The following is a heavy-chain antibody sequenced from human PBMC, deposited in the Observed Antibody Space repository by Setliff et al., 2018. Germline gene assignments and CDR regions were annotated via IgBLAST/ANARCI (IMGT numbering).Heavy chain of an antibody. CDR2: TSGYNGNT. CDR3: ARYLDASGWSGGPLFDY. V-gene: IGHV1-18*01. CDR1: GYIFTNYG. Sequence: ASVKVSCKTSGYIFTNYGLSWVRQAPGQGLEWVGWTSGYNGNTMYEERLQGRVTMTIDTPTSTAYMDLRSLRSDDTAVYYCARYLDASGWSGGPLFDYWGQGTLVTVSS. J-gene: IGHJ4*02. D-gene: IGHD6-19*01.